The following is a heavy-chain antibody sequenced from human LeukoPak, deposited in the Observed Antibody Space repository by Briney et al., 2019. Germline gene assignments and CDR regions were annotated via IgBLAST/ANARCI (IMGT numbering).Heavy chain of an antibody. CDR1: DGSISSSSYY. CDR3: ARVLDGPVDY. D-gene: IGHD5-24*01. J-gene: IGHJ4*02. CDR2: IYYSGRT. Sequence: SETLSLTCTVSDGSISSSSYYWGWIRQPPGKGLEWIGSIYYSGRTYYNPSPKSRVTISVDTSKNQFSLKLSSVTAADTAVYYCARVLDGPVDYWGQGTLVTVSS. V-gene: IGHV4-39*07.